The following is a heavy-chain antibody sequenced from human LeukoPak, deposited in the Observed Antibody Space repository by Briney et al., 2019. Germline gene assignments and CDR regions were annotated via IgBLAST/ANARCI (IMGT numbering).Heavy chain of an antibody. CDR1: GFTFTDYS. CDR2: ITSTSRTI. CDR3: ARDFPDNALFDL. Sequence: GGSLRLSCEVSGFTFTDYSMHWVRQAPGKGLEWVSSITSTSRTIFYADSVEGRFTISRDNAKNTVSLEMNSLRTEDAAIYYCARDFPDNALFDLGGQGTLVSVSS. V-gene: IGHV3-69-1*02. D-gene: IGHD2-8*01. J-gene: IGHJ4*02.